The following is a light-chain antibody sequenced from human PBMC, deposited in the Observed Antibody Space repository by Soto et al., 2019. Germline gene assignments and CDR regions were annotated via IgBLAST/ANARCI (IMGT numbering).Light chain of an antibody. CDR3: QQYKTYPWT. J-gene: IGKJ1*01. Sequence: DIQMTQSPSTLSASVGDRVTISCRASETINNWLAWYQQKPGKAPKLLIYDASSLESGVPTRFSGRGSETDLTLTISGLQPDDFATYYCQQYKTYPWTFGQGTKVEVK. CDR2: DAS. V-gene: IGKV1-5*01. CDR1: ETINNW.